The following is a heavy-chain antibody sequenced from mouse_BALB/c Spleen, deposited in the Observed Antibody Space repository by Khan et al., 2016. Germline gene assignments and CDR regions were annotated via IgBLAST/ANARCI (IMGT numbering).Heavy chain of an antibody. Sequence: QIQLVQSGPELKKPGETVKISCKASGYTFTNYGMNWVKQAPGKGLKWMAWINTYTGEPTYADDFKGRFAFSLETSASTAYLQINNLKNEDTTTYFCTRDSKRPFAYWGQGTLVTVSA. V-gene: IGHV9-3-1*01. CDR3: TRDSKRPFAY. CDR1: GYTFTNYG. D-gene: IGHD2-12*01. J-gene: IGHJ3*01. CDR2: INTYTGEP.